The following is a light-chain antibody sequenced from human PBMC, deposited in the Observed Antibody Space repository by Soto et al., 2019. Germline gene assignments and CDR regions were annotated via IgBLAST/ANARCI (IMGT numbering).Light chain of an antibody. J-gene: IGKJ1*01. V-gene: IGKV1-5*03. Sequence: DIQMTQSPSTLSASVGDRVTITCRASQSINTWLAWYQQKPGKAPKLLIYDGSTLERGVPSRFSGSGSGTEFTLTISGLQPDDFATFYCQQYITLSRTFGQGTEVEVK. CDR1: QSINTW. CDR3: QQYITLSRT. CDR2: DGS.